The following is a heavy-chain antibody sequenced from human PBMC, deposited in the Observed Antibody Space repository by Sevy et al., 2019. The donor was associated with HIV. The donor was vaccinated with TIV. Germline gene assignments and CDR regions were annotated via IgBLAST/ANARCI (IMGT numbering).Heavy chain of an antibody. CDR1: GFSFNGYA. CDR3: VREGSNYEYVWGTYHSGF. Sequence: YLRLSCAASGFSFNGYAMHWVRQAPGKGLEWLAVISYNGSVKYYTESVKGRFTISRDNTKNTLFLQLNSLSPEDTVVYYCVREGSNYEYVWGTYHSGFRAQGTLVIVSS. J-gene: IGHJ4*02. CDR2: ISYNGSVK. V-gene: IGHV3-30*10. D-gene: IGHD3-16*02.